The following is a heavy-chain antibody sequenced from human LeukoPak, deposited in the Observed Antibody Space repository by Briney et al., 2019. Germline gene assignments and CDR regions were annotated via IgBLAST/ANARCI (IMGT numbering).Heavy chain of an antibody. CDR1: GFTFSTYW. J-gene: IGHJ4*02. V-gene: IGHV3-74*01. CDR2: INTDGTVT. D-gene: IGHD5-12*01. CDR3: ATKQWLAPPPDS. Sequence: GSLRLSCAASGFTFSTYWMHWVRQAPGKGPESVSRINTDGTVTTYADSVKGRFTVSRDNADNTMFLQMNSVRDEDTAVYYCATKQWLAPPPDSWGQGTPVTVSS.